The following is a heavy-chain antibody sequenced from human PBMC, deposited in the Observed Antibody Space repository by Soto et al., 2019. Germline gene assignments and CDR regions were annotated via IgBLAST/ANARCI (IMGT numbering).Heavy chain of an antibody. V-gene: IGHV1-69*02. Sequence: QVQLVQSGAEVPKPGSSVKVSCKASGGTFSSYTISWVRQAPGQGLEWMGRIIPILGIANYAQKFQGRVTITADKSTSTAYMELSSLRSEDTAVYYCARWSPTPVTHYDYWGQRTLVTVSS. CDR3: ARWSPTPVTHYDY. J-gene: IGHJ4*02. CDR2: IIPILGIA. CDR1: GGTFSSYT. D-gene: IGHD4-17*01.